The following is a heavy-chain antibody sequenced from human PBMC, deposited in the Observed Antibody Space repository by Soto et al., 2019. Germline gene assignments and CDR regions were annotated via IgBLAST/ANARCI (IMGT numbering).Heavy chain of an antibody. V-gene: IGHV1-69*01. CDR1: GGTFSSYA. D-gene: IGHD3-22*01. J-gene: IGHJ3*02. Sequence: QGQLVQSGAEVKKPGSSVKVSCKASGGTFSSYAISCVRQAPGHGLEWMGGIIPIFGTANYAQKFQGRVTITADESTSTAYMELSSLRSEDTAVYYCARDPRGGYYYAFDIWGQGTIVTVSS. CDR3: ARDPRGGYYYAFDI. CDR2: IIPIFGTA.